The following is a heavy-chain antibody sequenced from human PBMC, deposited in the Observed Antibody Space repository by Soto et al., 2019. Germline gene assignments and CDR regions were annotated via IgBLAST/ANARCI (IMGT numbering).Heavy chain of an antibody. CDR2: IIPIFGTA. CDR1: GGTFSSYA. V-gene: IGHV1-69*01. Sequence: QVQLVQSGAEVKKPGSSVKVSCKASGGTFSSYAISWVRQAPGQGLEWMGGIIPIFGTANYAQKFQGRVTITADESTSTAYMELSSLRSEDTDVYYCARGRIQKISWPAKIYYYYGMDVWGQGTTVTVSS. CDR3: ARGRIQKISWPAKIYYYYGMDV. D-gene: IGHD5-18*01. J-gene: IGHJ6*02.